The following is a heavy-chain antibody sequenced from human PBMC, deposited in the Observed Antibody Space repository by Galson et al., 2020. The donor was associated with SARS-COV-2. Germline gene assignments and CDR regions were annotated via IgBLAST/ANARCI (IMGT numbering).Heavy chain of an antibody. CDR1: GFTFGDYA. D-gene: IGHD3-3*01. V-gene: IGHV3-49*04. Sequence: GGSLRLSCTASGFTFGDYAMSWVRQAPGKGLEWVGFIRSKAYGGTTEYAASVKGRFTISRDDSKSIAYLQMNSLKTEDTAVYYCTRDDFWSGYFGYWGQGTLVTVSS. CDR2: IRSKAYGGTT. J-gene: IGHJ4*02. CDR3: TRDDFWSGYFGY.